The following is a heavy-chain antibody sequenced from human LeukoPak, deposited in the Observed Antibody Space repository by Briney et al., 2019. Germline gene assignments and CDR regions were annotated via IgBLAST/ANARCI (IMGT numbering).Heavy chain of an antibody. CDR3: ARELDDPYYYGSGAFDY. J-gene: IGHJ4*02. V-gene: IGHV3-21*01. Sequence: GXXLRLSCAASGFTFSSYSMNWVRQAPGKGLEWVSSISSSSSYIYYADYVKGRFTISRDNAKNSLYLQMNSLRAEDTAVYYCARELDDPYYYGSGAFDYWGQGTLVTVSS. CDR2: ISSSSSYI. CDR1: GFTFSSYS. D-gene: IGHD3-10*01.